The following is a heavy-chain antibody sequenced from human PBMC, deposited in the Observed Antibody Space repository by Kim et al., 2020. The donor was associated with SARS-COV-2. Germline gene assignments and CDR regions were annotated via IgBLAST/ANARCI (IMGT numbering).Heavy chain of an antibody. CDR3: AKGGAGTVAAFY. J-gene: IGHJ4*02. V-gene: IGHV3-43*01. Sequence: YYADSVKGRFTISRDNSKNSQYLQMNSLRTEDTALYFCAKGGAGTVAAFYWGQGTLVTVSS. D-gene: IGHD6-19*01.